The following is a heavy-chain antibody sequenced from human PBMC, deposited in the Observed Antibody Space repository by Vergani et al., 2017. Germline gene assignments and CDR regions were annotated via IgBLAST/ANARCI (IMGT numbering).Heavy chain of an antibody. CDR3: ASSIFPDYYDILTGYYPFDY. J-gene: IGHJ4*02. CDR2: ISSNGGST. V-gene: IGHV3-64*01. Sequence: EVQLVESGGGLVQPGGSLRLSCAASGFTFSSYAMHWVRQAPGKGLEYVSAISSNGGSTYYANSVKGRFTISRDNSKNTLYLQMGSLRAEDMAVYYCASSIFPDYYDILTGYYPFDYWGQGTLVTVSS. D-gene: IGHD3-9*01. CDR1: GFTFSSYA.